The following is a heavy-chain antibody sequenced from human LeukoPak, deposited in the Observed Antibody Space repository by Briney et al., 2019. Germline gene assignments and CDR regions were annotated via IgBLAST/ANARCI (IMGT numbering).Heavy chain of an antibody. Sequence: GGSLRLSCEASGFSFSTSWMTWVRQAPGKGLEWVANIRADGGEIYYVDSVKGRFAISRDNAKNSLYLQMDSLRVEDTAVYYCVRDGNDWNDFDYWGQGTLVTVSS. D-gene: IGHD1-1*01. CDR1: GFSFSTSW. J-gene: IGHJ4*02. CDR3: VRDGNDWNDFDY. V-gene: IGHV3-7*01. CDR2: IRADGGEI.